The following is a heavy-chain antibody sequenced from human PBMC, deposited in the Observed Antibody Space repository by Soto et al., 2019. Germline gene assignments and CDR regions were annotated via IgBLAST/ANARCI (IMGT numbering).Heavy chain of an antibody. J-gene: IGHJ4*02. CDR3: ARWPQLEPRFDY. V-gene: IGHV4-31*03. CDR2: IYYSGST. CDR1: GGSISSGGYY. Sequence: SETLSLTCTVSGGSISSGGYYWSWIRQHPGKGLEWIGYIYYSGSTYYNPSLKSRVTTSVDTSKNQFSLKLSSVTAADTAVYYCARWPQLEPRFDYWGQGTLVTVSS. D-gene: IGHD1-1*01.